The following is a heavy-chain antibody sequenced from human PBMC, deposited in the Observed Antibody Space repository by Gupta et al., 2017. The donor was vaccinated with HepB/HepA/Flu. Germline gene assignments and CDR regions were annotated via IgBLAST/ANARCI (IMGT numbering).Heavy chain of an antibody. J-gene: IGHJ4*02. CDR1: GYTFTSYG. V-gene: IGHV1-18*01. CDR2: ISAYNGNT. Sequence: QVQLVQSGAEVKKPGASVNVSCKASGYTFTSYGISWVRQAPGQGLEWMGWISAYNGNTNYAQTLQGRVTMTTDTSTSTAYMELRSLGSDDTAVYYCARVSCSSTSCYTGYHDYWGQGTLVTVSS. CDR3: ARVSCSSTSCYTGYHDY. D-gene: IGHD2-2*02.